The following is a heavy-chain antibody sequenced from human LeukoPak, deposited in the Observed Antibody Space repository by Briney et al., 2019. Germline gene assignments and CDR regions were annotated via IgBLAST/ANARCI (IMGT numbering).Heavy chain of an antibody. CDR2: INEDGRIT. J-gene: IGHJ4*02. Sequence: GGSLRLSCAVSGFTFRIYWMHWVRQVPGEGLVWVSRINEDGRITNYADSVRGRFTISRDNAKNTLYLQMNSLRVEDTAVYYCASRHCSGGDCYFAGADPFDHWGQGTLVTVSS. CDR1: GFTFRIYW. V-gene: IGHV3-74*01. D-gene: IGHD2-21*01. CDR3: ASRHCSGGDCYFAGADPFDH.